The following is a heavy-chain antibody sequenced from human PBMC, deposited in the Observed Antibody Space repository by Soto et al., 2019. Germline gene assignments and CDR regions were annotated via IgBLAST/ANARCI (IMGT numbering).Heavy chain of an antibody. V-gene: IGHV3-74*01. CDR2: LQTDGSHP. D-gene: IGHD2-21*02. Sequence: EVQLVESGGGLVQPGGSLRLSCVASGFTFDYYWMHWVRQAPGEGLMWVSRLQTDGSHPDYANSVKGRLTTSRDNAKNTLYLQMNNLRAEYTAIYYCARGGDPDYWGQGTLVTVSS. J-gene: IGHJ4*02. CDR1: GFTFDYYW. CDR3: ARGGDPDY.